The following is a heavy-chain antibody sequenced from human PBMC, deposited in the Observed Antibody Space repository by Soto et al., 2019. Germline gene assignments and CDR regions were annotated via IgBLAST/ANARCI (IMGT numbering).Heavy chain of an antibody. CDR1: GFTFSSLW. J-gene: IGHJ4*02. CDR3: ARATRSPDF. V-gene: IGHV3-7*05. Sequence: EVQLVESGGDLVQPGGSLRLSCAASGFTFSSLWMTWVRQAPGKGLECVANIKEDGSVKYYVDSVKGRFTISRDNAKNSLYLQMVGLRPEDTAVYYCARATRSPDFRGQGTLVTVSS. CDR2: IKEDGSVK.